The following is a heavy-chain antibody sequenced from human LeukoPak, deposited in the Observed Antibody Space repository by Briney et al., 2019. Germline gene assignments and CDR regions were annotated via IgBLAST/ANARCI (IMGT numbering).Heavy chain of an antibody. Sequence: GASVRVSCKASGYTFTGYYMHWVRQAPGQGLEWMGWINPNSGGTNYAQKFQGRVTMTRDTSISTAYMELSRLRSDDTAVYYCAREGVVPAASNDYWGQGTLVTVSS. D-gene: IGHD2-2*01. J-gene: IGHJ4*02. CDR1: GYTFTGYY. CDR3: AREGVVPAASNDY. CDR2: INPNSGGT. V-gene: IGHV1-2*02.